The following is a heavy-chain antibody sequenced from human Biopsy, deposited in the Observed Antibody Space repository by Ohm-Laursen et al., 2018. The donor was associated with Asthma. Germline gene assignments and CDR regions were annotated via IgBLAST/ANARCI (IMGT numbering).Heavy chain of an antibody. V-gene: IGHV4-61*01. CDR1: GGSVSSGSYY. J-gene: IGHJ2*01. D-gene: IGHD2-15*01. CDR3: ARVPTTLRYFDL. CDR2: ISYSGST. Sequence: GTLSLTCTVSGGSVSSGSYYWSWIRQPPGKGLAWVSYISYSGSTDYNPSLKSRLTISMDKSKNQFSLKLSSVTAADTAVYYCARVPTTLRYFDLWGRGTLVTVSS.